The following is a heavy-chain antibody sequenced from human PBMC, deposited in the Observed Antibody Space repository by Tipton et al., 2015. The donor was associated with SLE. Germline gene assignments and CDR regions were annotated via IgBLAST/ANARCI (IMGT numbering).Heavy chain of an antibody. CDR1: GGSFSGYY. D-gene: IGHD4-17*01. CDR2: INHSGST. J-gene: IGHJ4*02. V-gene: IGHV4-34*01. Sequence: TLSLTCAVYGGSFSGYYWSWIRQPPGKGLEWIGEINHSGSTNYNPSLKSRVTISVDTPKNQFSLKLSSVTAADTAVYYCARLATRGDYPIDYWGQGTLVTVSS. CDR3: ARLATRGDYPIDY.